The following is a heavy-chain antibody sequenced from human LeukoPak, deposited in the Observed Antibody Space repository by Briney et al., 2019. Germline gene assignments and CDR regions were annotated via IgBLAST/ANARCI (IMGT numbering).Heavy chain of an antibody. CDR3: AKLFKAYSSTWIDY. V-gene: IGHV3-11*03. CDR2: ISHSSGFT. CDR1: GFTFSDYY. Sequence: GSLRLSCAASGFTFSDYYMSWIRQAPGQGLEWVAYISHSSGFTNYADSVKGRFAISRDNAKNSPYLQMDSLRAEDTAIYYCAKLFKAYSSTWIDYWGQGNLVTVSS. D-gene: IGHD6-13*01. J-gene: IGHJ4*02.